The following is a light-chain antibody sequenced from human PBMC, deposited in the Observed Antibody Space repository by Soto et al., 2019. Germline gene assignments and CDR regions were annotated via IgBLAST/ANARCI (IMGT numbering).Light chain of an antibody. V-gene: IGLV2-14*01. CDR2: EVT. CDR3: QSYDSSLSVWM. J-gene: IGLJ3*02. Sequence: QSALTQPASVSGSPGQSITISCTGTSGDIGSYNRVSWYQQHPGKAPKLIIYEVTDRPSGVSNRFSGSKSGNTASLTISGLQAEDEAEYYCQSYDSSLSVWMFGGGTKLTVL. CDR1: SGDIGSYNR.